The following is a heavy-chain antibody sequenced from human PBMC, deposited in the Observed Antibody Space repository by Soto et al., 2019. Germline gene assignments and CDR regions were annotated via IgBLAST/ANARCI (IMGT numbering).Heavy chain of an antibody. CDR3: ARKNDYGDLDY. V-gene: IGHV1-18*01. D-gene: IGHD4-17*01. J-gene: IGHJ4*02. CDR2: ISAYSGNT. Sequence: QVRLVQSGAAVKKPGASVKVSCKASGYTFTSYGISWVRQAPGQGLEWMGWISAYSGNTNYAQKLQGRVTMTTDTATSTGYREWRSLRSGDRAVYYCARKNDYGDLDYGGKGPLLTVSS. CDR1: GYTFTSYG.